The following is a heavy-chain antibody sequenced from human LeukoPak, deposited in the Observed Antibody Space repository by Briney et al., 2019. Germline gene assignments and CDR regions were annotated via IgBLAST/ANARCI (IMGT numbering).Heavy chain of an antibody. V-gene: IGHV3-7*01. CDR3: ARHVGISF. Sequence: PGGSLRLSCAAWGFPFSSYLMIWLRQAPAKVLEWVANIKQDGSERYYVDSVKGRFTISRENAKNSLFLQMSKLRDDDTAIYYCARHVGISFWGQGPLVPVSS. CDR2: IKQDGSER. D-gene: IGHD7-27*01. J-gene: IGHJ4*02. CDR1: GFPFSSYL.